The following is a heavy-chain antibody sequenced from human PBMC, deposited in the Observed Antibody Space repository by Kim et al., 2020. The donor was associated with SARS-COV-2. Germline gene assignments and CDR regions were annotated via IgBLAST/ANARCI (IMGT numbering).Heavy chain of an antibody. D-gene: IGHD3-10*01. J-gene: IGHJ4*02. CDR3: ARLHHVLLWFGELSHFEY. V-gene: IGHV4-34*01. CDR1: GGSFSGYY. CDR2: INHMGST. Sequence: SETLSLTCAVYGGSFSGYYWSWIRQPPGKGLEWIGEINHMGSTNYNPSLQSRVTISVDTSKNQVSLKLSSVTAADTAVYYCARLHHVLLWFGELSHFEYWGEGTLVTVYS.